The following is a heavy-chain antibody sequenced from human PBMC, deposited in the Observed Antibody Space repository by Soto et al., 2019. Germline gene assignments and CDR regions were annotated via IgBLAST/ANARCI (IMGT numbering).Heavy chain of an antibody. V-gene: IGHV1-69*08. J-gene: IGHJ6*02. CDR2: IIPILGIA. Sequence: QVQLVQSGAEAKKPGSSVKVSCKASGGTFSSYTISWVRQAPGQGLEWMGRIIPILGIANYAQKFQGRVTITADKSTSTAYMELSSLRSEDTDVYYCARDYSSSTSCYYYGMDVWGQGTTVTVSS. D-gene: IGHD2-2*01. CDR3: ARDYSSSTSCYYYGMDV. CDR1: GGTFSSYT.